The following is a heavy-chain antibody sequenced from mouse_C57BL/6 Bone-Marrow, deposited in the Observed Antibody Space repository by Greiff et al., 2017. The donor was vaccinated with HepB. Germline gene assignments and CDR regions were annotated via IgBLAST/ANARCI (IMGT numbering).Heavy chain of an antibody. Sequence: VQLQQPGAELVKPGASVKLSCKASGYTFTSYWMQWVKQRPGQGLEWIGEIDPSDSYTNYNQKFKGKATLTVDTSSSTAYMQLSSLTSEDSAVYYCARITKGWYFDVWGTGTTVTVSS. CDR3: ARITKGWYFDV. D-gene: IGHD1-1*01. V-gene: IGHV1-50*01. CDR1: GYTFTSYW. J-gene: IGHJ1*03. CDR2: IDPSDSYT.